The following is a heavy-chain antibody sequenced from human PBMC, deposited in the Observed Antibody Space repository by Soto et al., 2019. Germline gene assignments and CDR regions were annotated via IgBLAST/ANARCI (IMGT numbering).Heavy chain of an antibody. CDR2: IHYSGST. Sequence: QVQLQESGPGLVKPSQTLSLTCTVSGGSINSGDKYWSWIRQHPGKGLEWIGYIHYSGSTYYTPSLKSRAVISVDTSQNQFSLKLSSVTAADTAVYYCVRGQAFDIWGQGTLVTVSS. V-gene: IGHV4-31*03. CDR1: GGSINSGDKY. J-gene: IGHJ3*02. CDR3: VRGQAFDI.